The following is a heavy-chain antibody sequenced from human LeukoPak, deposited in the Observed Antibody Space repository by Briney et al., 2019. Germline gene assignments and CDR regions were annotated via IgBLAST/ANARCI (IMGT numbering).Heavy chain of an antibody. Sequence: PSETLSLTCTVSGGSISSGSYCWSWIRQPAGKGLEWIGHIYISANTNYNPSLKSRVTISVDTSKHHFSLKLRAVTAADTAVYYCARLRTAMVIDYWGQGTLVTVSS. CDR3: ARLRTAMVIDY. V-gene: IGHV4-61*09. CDR2: IYISANT. CDR1: GGSISSGSYC. J-gene: IGHJ4*02. D-gene: IGHD5-18*01.